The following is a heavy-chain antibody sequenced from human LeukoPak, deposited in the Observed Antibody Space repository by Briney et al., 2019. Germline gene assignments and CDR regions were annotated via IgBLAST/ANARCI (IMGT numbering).Heavy chain of an antibody. V-gene: IGHV1-8*01. D-gene: IGHD3-22*01. J-gene: IGHJ4*02. Sequence: ASVKVSCKASGYTFSNYDINWVRQATRQGLEWMGWMNPKSGNTGYARKFQGRVTMTRDTSTSTVYMELSSLRSEDTAVYYCARVPQYFYDSSGYWNWGQGTLVTVSS. CDR2: MNPKSGNT. CDR3: ARVPQYFYDSSGYWN. CDR1: GYTFSNYD.